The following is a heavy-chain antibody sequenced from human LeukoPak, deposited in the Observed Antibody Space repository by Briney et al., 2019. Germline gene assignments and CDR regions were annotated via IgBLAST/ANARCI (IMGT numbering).Heavy chain of an antibody. CDR1: GFTFSSYA. J-gene: IGHJ3*02. D-gene: IGHD6-19*01. CDR3: TSQTRVQAIAVAGTPDAFDI. Sequence: PGGSLRLSCAASGFTFSSYAMSWVRQAPGKGLEWVSAISGSGGSTYYADSVKGRFTISRDNSKNTLYFQMNSLRAEDTAVYYCTSQTRVQAIAVAGTPDAFDIWGQGTMVTVSS. V-gene: IGHV3-23*01. CDR2: ISGSGGST.